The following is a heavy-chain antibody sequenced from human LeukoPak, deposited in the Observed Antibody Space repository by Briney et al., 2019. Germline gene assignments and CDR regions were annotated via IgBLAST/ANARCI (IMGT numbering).Heavy chain of an antibody. CDR1: GFAFSSQA. J-gene: IGHJ4*02. Sequence: GGSLSLSCAVSGFAFSSQAMGWVRQAPGKGLEWVSVISDSGSITYYADSVKGRFTVSRDNSKNTLFLQMNSLRVEDTAVYYCAKGVRIVGATPFDYWGQGTLVTVSA. CDR2: ISDSGSIT. D-gene: IGHD1-26*01. CDR3: AKGVRIVGATPFDY. V-gene: IGHV3-23*01.